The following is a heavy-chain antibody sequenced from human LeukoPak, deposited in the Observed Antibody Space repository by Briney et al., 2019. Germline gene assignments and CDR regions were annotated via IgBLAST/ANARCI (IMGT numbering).Heavy chain of an antibody. CDR3: ARGGGEVQLWFSNDYYYYMDV. CDR1: GFTFSSYG. J-gene: IGHJ6*03. CDR2: ISGSGGST. D-gene: IGHD5-18*01. Sequence: GGTLRLSCAASGFTFSSYGMSWVRQAPGKGLEWVSAISGSGGSTYYADSVKGRFTISRDNAKNTLYLQMNSLRAEDTAVYYCARGGGEVQLWFSNDYYYYMDVWGKGTTVTVSS. V-gene: IGHV3-23*01.